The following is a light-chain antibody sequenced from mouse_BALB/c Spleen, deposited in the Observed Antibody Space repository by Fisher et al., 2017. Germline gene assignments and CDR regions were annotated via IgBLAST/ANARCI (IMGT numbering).Light chain of an antibody. Sequence: IVMTQTTAIMSASPGEKVTITCSASSSVSYMHWFQQKPGTSPKLWIYSTSNLASGVPARFSGSGSGTSYSLTISRMEAEDAATYYCQQRSSYPPYTFGGGTKLEIK. CDR3: QQRSSYPPYT. CDR2: STS. V-gene: IGKV4-57*01. J-gene: IGKJ2*01. CDR1: SSVSY.